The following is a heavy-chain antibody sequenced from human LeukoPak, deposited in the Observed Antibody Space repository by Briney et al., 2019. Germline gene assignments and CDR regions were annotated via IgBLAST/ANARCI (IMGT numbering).Heavy chain of an antibody. V-gene: IGHV4-59*01. CDR3: AGRITIFGVVRDY. J-gene: IGHJ4*02. CDR1: GGSISSYY. Sequence: PPETLSLTCTVSGGSISSYYWSWIRQPPGKGLEWIGYIYYSGSTNYNPSLKSRVTISVDTSKNQFSLKLSSVTAADTAVYYCAGRITIFGVVRDYWGQGTLVTVSS. CDR2: IYYSGST. D-gene: IGHD3-3*01.